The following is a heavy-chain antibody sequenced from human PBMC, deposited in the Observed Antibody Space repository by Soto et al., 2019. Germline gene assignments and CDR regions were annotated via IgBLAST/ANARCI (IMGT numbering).Heavy chain of an antibody. CDR1: GYTFTSYG. V-gene: IGHV1-18*04. D-gene: IGHD6-13*01. CDR3: ARDNGSWYPYYYGMDV. Sequence: ASVKVSCKASGYTFTSYGISWVRQAPGQGLEWMGWISAYNGNTNYAQKLQGRVTMTTDTSTSTAYMELRSLRSDGTAVYYCARDNGSWYPYYYGMDVWGQGTTVTVSS. CDR2: ISAYNGNT. J-gene: IGHJ6*02.